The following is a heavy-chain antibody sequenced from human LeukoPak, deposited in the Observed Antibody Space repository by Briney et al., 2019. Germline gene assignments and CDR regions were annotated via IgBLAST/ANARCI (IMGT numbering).Heavy chain of an antibody. J-gene: IGHJ5*02. V-gene: IGHV4-59*01. CDR3: ARGVTAAGSS. CDR2: INYIGST. D-gene: IGHD6-13*01. CDR1: GDSITTYY. Sequence: SETLSLTCTVSGDSITTYYWSWIRQSPGKGLEWIGYINYIGSTNYNPSLKNRVTTSADISNSQFSLRLRSVTAADTAVYFCARGVTAAGSSWGQGTLVTVSS.